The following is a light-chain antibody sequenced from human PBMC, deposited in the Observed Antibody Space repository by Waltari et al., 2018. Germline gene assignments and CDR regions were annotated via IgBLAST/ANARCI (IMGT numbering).Light chain of an antibody. CDR1: SSNIGSTS. Sequence: QSVLTQPPSASGTPGQRVTISCSGSSSNIGSTSVKWYQHFPGLAPRLLLYNDNERPSGVPDRFSGSKSGTAASLAVSGLQPDDEADYYWAAWDDRLNGPVFGGGTKLTVL. CDR3: AAWDDRLNGPV. CDR2: NDN. V-gene: IGLV1-44*01. J-gene: IGLJ3*02.